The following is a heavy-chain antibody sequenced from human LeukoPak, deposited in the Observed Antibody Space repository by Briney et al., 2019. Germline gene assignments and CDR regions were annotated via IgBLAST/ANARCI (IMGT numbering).Heavy chain of an antibody. CDR2: ISAYNGNT. J-gene: IGHJ4*02. CDR1: GYTFTSYG. V-gene: IGHV1-18*01. D-gene: IGHD3-3*01. Sequence: ASVKVSCKASGYTFTSYGISWVRQAPGQGLEWMGWISAYNGNTNYAQKLQGRVTMTTDTSTSTAYMELRSLRSDDTAVYYCAREGITYYDFWSGYYNQYYFDYWAREPWSPSPQ. CDR3: AREGITYYDFWSGYYNQYYFDY.